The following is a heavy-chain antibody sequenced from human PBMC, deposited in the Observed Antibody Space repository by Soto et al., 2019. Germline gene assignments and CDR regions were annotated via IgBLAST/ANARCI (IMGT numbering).Heavy chain of an antibody. J-gene: IGHJ4*02. CDR2: ISGSGDTT. CDR1: GFSLSTTG. CDR3: AKVTDGY. V-gene: IGHV3-23*01. Sequence: HPGGSLRLSCAASGFSLSTTGLSWVRQAPGKGLEWVSTISGSGDTTYYADSVKGRFTISRDKSKNTLYLQMNSLRVEDTALYYCAKVTDGYWGQGTLVTVSS.